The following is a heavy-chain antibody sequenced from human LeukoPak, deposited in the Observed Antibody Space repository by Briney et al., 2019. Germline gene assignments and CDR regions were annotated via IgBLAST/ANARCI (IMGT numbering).Heavy chain of an antibody. Sequence: GGSLRLSCAASGLTFSNYAMTWVRQAPGKGLEWVSSISSSSSYIYYADSVKGRFTISRDNAKNSLYLQMNSLRAEDTAVYYCARDFVAGPRGGYWGQGTLVTVSS. V-gene: IGHV3-21*01. CDR3: ARDFVAGPRGGY. D-gene: IGHD6-19*01. J-gene: IGHJ4*02. CDR2: ISSSSSYI. CDR1: GLTFSNYA.